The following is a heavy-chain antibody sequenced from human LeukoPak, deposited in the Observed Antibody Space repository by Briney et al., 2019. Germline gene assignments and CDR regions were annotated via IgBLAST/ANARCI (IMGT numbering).Heavy chain of an antibody. CDR1: GYSISSGYY. V-gene: IGHV4-38-2*02. J-gene: IGHJ4*02. CDR2: IYHSGST. CDR3: ARGYYSSGPFDY. Sequence: SETLSLTCTVSGYSISSGYYWGWLRQPPGKGLEWIGSIYHSGSTYYNPSLKSRVTISVDTSKNQFSLKLSSVTAADTAVYYCARGYYSSGPFDYWGQGTLVTVSS. D-gene: IGHD3-10*01.